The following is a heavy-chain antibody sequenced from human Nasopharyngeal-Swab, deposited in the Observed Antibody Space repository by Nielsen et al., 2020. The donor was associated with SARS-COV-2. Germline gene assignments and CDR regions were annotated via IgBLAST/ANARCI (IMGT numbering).Heavy chain of an antibody. CDR1: GFTFNSYS. D-gene: IGHD2-21*02. J-gene: IGHJ4*02. CDR3: ARDPQRDYCGGDCSYFDY. V-gene: IGHV3-21*01. Sequence: GESLKISCAASGFTFNSYSMNWVRQAPGKGLEWVSSISSSSSYIYYADSVKGRFTISRDNAKNSLYLQMNSLRAEDTAVYYCARDPQRDYCGGDCSYFDYWGQGTLVTVSS. CDR2: ISSSSSYI.